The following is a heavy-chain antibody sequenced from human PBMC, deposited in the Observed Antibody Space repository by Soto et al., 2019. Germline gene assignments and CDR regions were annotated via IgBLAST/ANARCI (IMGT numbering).Heavy chain of an antibody. CDR2: ISGYNGNT. D-gene: IGHD6-13*01. J-gene: IGHJ1*01. CDR3: ARGGSSWSAEYYQH. CDR1: DYIFTNFG. Sequence: QVHLVQSGAEVKKPGASVQVSCETSDYIFTNFGIIWVRQAPGQGPEWMGCISGYNGNTKYAQTVQDRVTMTTDTSTSTAYMELRSLTSDDTAVYYCARGGSSWSAEYYQHWGQGTLVIVSS. V-gene: IGHV1-18*01.